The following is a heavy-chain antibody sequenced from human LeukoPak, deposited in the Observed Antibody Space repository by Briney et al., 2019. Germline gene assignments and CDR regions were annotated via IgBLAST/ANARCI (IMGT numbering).Heavy chain of an antibody. Sequence: ASVKVSCKASGYTFTSHDINWVRQATGQGLEWLGWMNPNSGNTGYAQKLKGRVTMTRSTSTSTAYMELSSLRSEDTAVYYCASNAVLGTYGMDVWGQGTTVTVSS. V-gene: IGHV1-8*01. CDR1: GYTFTSHD. CDR3: ASNAVLGTYGMDV. J-gene: IGHJ6*02. CDR2: MNPNSGNT. D-gene: IGHD3-3*02.